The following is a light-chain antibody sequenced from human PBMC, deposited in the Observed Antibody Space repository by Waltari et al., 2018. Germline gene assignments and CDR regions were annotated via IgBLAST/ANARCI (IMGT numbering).Light chain of an antibody. J-gene: IGKJ5*01. Sequence: DIVMTQSPDSLAVSLGERATINCKLSQTLLYSSNNKNYLAWYQQKPGQPPKLLIYWAAARESGVPDRFSGSGSGTDFTLTISSLQAEDVAVYYCQQYYSTPPTFGQGTRLEIK. CDR2: WAA. CDR1: QTLLYSSNNKNY. CDR3: QQYYSTPPT. V-gene: IGKV4-1*01.